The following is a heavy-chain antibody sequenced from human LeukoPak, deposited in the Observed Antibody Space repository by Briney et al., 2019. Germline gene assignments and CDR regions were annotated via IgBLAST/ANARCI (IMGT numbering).Heavy chain of an antibody. CDR1: GFTFSSYG. D-gene: IGHD2-15*01. CDR3: ARDWLLGYCCGGSCYAGYFDY. V-gene: IGHV3-33*01. Sequence: GGSLRLSCAASGFTFSSYGMHWVRQAPGKGLEWVAVIWHDGSNKYYADSVKGRFTISRDNSKNTLYLQMNSLRAEDTAVYYCARDWLLGYCCGGSCYAGYFDYWGQGTLVTVSS. J-gene: IGHJ4*02. CDR2: IWHDGSNK.